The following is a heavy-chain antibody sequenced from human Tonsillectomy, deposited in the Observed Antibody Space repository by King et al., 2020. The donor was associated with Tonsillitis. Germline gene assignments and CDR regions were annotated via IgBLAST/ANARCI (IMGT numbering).Heavy chain of an antibody. CDR1: EFTFSSFS. J-gene: IGHJ4*02. Sequence: VQLVESGGGLVQPGGSLRLSCEASEFTFSSFSMNWVRQAPGKGLEWVSYISGSSGTIYYADSVQGRSTISRDNAKNSLYLQMNSLRVEDTAVYYCARGFSYGSSNYWGQGTQVTVSS. CDR3: ARGFSYGSSNY. V-gene: IGHV3-48*01. CDR2: ISGSSGTI. D-gene: IGHD5-18*01.